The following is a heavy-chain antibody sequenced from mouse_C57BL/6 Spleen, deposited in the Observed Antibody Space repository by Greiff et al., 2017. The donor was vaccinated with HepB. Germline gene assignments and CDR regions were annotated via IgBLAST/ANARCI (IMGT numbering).Heavy chain of an antibody. Sequence: VQLQQPGAELVMPGASVKLSCKASGYTFTSYWMHWVKQRPGQGLEWIGEIDPSDSYTNYNQKFKGKSTLTVDKSSSTAYMQLSSLTSEDSAVYDCARRERDGYYYAMDYWGQGTSVTVSS. CDR1: GYTFTSYW. V-gene: IGHV1-69*01. CDR2: IDPSDSYT. J-gene: IGHJ4*01. CDR3: ARRERDGYYYAMDY. D-gene: IGHD2-3*01.